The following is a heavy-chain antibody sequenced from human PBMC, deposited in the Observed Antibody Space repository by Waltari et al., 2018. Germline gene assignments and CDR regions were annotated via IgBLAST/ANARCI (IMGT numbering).Heavy chain of an antibody. CDR2: IIPIFGTA. CDR1: GGTFSSYA. V-gene: IGHV1-69*12. D-gene: IGHD3-22*01. Sequence: QVQLVQSGAEVKKPGSSVKVSCKASGGTFSSYAISWVRQAPGPGLEWMGGIIPIFGTANYAQKFQGRVTITADESTSTAYMELSSLRSEDTAVYYCARDGVRSYYDSSGSSFDYWGQGTLVTVSS. J-gene: IGHJ4*02. CDR3: ARDGVRSYYDSSGSSFDY.